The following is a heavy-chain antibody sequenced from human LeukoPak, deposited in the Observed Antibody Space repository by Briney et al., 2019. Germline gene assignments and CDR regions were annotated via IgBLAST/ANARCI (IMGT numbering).Heavy chain of an antibody. Sequence: GGSLRLSCAASEFSVGSNYMSWVRQAPGKGLEWVSLIYSGGSTNYADSVKGRFTISRDSSKNTLYLQMNSLRAEDTAVYYCARGPSGYHNIGGQGTLVTVSS. V-gene: IGHV3-66*01. CDR2: IYSGGST. CDR1: EFSVGSNY. D-gene: IGHD5-12*01. CDR3: ARGPSGYHNI. J-gene: IGHJ4*02.